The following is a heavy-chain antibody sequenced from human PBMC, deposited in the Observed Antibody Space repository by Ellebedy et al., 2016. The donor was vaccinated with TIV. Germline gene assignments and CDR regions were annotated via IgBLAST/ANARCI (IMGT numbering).Heavy chain of an antibody. J-gene: IGHJ4*02. Sequence: MPSETLSLTCTVSGGSISSYYWSWIRQPPGKGLEWIGYIYYSGSTNYNPSLKSRVTISVDTSKNQFSLKLGSVTAADTAVYYCARVGNSYGGNPSYYFDYWGQGTLVTVSS. D-gene: IGHD4-23*01. CDR2: IYYSGST. V-gene: IGHV4-59*01. CDR3: ARVGNSYGGNPSYYFDY. CDR1: GGSISSYY.